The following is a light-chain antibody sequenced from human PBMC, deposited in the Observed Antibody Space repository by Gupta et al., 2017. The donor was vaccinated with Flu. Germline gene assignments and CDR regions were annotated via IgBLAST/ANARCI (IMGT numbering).Light chain of an antibody. CDR1: QNVGRE. Sequence: DIQMNPSPSFVSASVGDSVTTTCRPSQNVGREVNWFQQKVRKAPKLLIYVTEHLDDDVPSRFSGSGSGTEFTLSIRRLQPDDVAVYYYQHGHRLPLTFGGGTKVDVK. CDR2: VTE. J-gene: IGKJ4*01. CDR3: QHGHRLPLT. V-gene: IGKV1-12*01.